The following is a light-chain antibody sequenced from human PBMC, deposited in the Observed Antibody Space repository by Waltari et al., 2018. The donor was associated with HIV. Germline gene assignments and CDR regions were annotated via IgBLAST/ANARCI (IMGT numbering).Light chain of an antibody. Sequence: SSELTQPPSVSVSPGQTARITCSGDASPKPYTHWFQQKPGQAPLVVIHKNTERPSGSPERFSASRSGTTVTLTISGVQTDDEADYYCLSADSSGTYVFGPGTTVTVL. CDR3: LSADSSGTYV. J-gene: IGLJ1*01. CDR1: ASPKPY. V-gene: IGLV3-25*03. CDR2: KNT.